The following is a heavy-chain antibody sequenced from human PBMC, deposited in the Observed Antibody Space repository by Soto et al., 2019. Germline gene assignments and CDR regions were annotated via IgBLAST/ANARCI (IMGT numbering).Heavy chain of an antibody. V-gene: IGHV3-53*01. CDR1: GFTVSSNY. CDR2: IYSGGST. CDR3: ARGRDYGVTLYYFDY. Sequence: EVQLVESGGGLIQPGGSLRLSCAASGFTVSSNYMSWVRQAPGKGLEWGSVIYSGGSTYYADSVKGRFTISRDNSKNTLYLQMNSLRAEDTAVYYCARGRDYGVTLYYFDYWGQGTLVTVSS. J-gene: IGHJ4*02. D-gene: IGHD4-17*01.